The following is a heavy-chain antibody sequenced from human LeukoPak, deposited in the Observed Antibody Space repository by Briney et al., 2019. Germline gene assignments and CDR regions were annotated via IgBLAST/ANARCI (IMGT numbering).Heavy chain of an antibody. CDR3: ARSKYKYGADAFDI. Sequence: SETLSLTCTVSGGSISSYYWSWIRQPPGKGLEWIGYIYYSGSTKYNPSLESRVTISVDTSKNQFSLKLSSVTAADTAVYYCARSKYKYGADAFDIWGQGAMVTVSP. D-gene: IGHD1-14*01. J-gene: IGHJ3*02. V-gene: IGHV4-59*01. CDR1: GGSISSYY. CDR2: IYYSGST.